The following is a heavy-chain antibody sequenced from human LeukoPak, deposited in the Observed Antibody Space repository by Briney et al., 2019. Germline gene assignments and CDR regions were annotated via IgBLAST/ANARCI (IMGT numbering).Heavy chain of an antibody. CDR2: IWYDGTNK. CDR3: AKDIQRLLGTFDY. V-gene: IGHV3-33*06. CDR1: GFTFSSYG. J-gene: IGHJ4*02. Sequence: GGSLRLSCVASGFTFSSYGMHWVRQAPGKGLEWVAVIWYDGTNKYYADSVKGRFTISRDSSKNTLYLQMNSLRAEDTAVYYCAKDIQRLLGTFDYWGQGTLVTVSS. D-gene: IGHD2-21*02.